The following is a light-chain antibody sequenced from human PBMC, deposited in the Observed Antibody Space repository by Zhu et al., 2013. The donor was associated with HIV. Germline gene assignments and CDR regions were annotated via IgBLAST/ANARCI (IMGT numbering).Light chain of an antibody. CDR2: EVS. V-gene: IGLV2-14*01. CDR3: SSYTSSTALV. CDR1: TSDIGGYNY. Sequence: QSALTQPASVSGSPGQSITISCTGTTSDIGGYNYVSWFQQHPGKAPKLVIYEVSRRPSGVSNRFSGSKSGNTASLTISGLQAEDEADYYCSSYTSSTALVFGTGTKVTVL. J-gene: IGLJ1*01.